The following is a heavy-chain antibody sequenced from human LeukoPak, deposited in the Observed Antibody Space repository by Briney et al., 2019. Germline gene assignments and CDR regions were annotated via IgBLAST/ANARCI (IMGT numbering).Heavy chain of an antibody. D-gene: IGHD3-10*01. CDR2: ISYDGSNK. Sequence: GGSLRLSCAASGFTFSSYAMHWVRQSPGKGLGWVAVISYDGSNKYYADSVKGRFTISRDNSKNTLYLQMNSLRAEDTAVYYYASALWFGELSLPAAFHIWAQRTMDTVSS. J-gene: IGHJ3*02. V-gene: IGHV3-30*04. CDR1: GFTFSSYA. CDR3: ASALWFGELSLPAAFHI.